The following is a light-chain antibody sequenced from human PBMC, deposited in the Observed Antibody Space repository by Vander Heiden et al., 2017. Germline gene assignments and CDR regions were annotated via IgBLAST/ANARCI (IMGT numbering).Light chain of an antibody. CDR2: DVD. CDR1: SSDIGGYSY. J-gene: IGLJ1*01. Sequence: QSALTQPASVSGSPGLSITIPCTGTSSDIGGYSYVSWDQRHPGKAPKLIIYDVDSRPSGVSNRFSGSKSGKTASLTISGLQAEDEAEYYCSSYTTSGTFPYVFGAGTQVTVL. V-gene: IGLV2-14*01. CDR3: SSYTTSGTFPYV.